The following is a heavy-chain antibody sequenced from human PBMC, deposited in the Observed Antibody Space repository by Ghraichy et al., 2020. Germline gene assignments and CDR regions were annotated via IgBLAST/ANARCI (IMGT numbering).Heavy chain of an antibody. CDR3: ARDLGFLPY. CDR1: GFTLSSYW. CDR2: IKQDGSEK. J-gene: IGHJ4*02. Sequence: GGSLRLSCAASGFTLSSYWMHWVRQAPGKGLEWVANIKQDGSEKYYVDSVKGRFTISRDNAKNSLYLQMNSLRAEDTAVYYCARDLGFLPYWGQGTLVTVS. V-gene: IGHV3-7*03. D-gene: IGHD3-10*01.